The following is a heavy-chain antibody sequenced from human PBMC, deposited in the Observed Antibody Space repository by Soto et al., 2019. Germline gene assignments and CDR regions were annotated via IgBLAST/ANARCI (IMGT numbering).Heavy chain of an antibody. Sequence: ASVRVSCKASGYTFTGYYMHWVRQAPGQGLEWMGWINPNSGGTNYAQKFQGRVTMTGDTSISTAYMELSRLRSDDTAVYYCARKYYIYYYYGMDVWGQGTKVTVSS. CDR2: INPNSGGT. V-gene: IGHV1-2*02. J-gene: IGHJ6*02. CDR1: GYTFTGYY. D-gene: IGHD1-26*01. CDR3: ARKYYIYYYYGMDV.